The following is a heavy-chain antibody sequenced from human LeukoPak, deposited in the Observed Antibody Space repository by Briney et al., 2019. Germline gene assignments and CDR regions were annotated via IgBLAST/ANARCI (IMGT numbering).Heavy chain of an antibody. Sequence: GGSLTLSCAASGFTFSSYAMRWVRQAPGKGLEWVSVISGSGGSTYHADSVKGRFTSSRDNSKNTLYLQMNSLRVEDTAVYYCAKPGPLWQRYFDYWGQGNLGYVSS. J-gene: IGHJ4*02. V-gene: IGHV3-23*01. D-gene: IGHD2-21*01. CDR2: ISGSGGST. CDR3: AKPGPLWQRYFDY. CDR1: GFTFSSYA.